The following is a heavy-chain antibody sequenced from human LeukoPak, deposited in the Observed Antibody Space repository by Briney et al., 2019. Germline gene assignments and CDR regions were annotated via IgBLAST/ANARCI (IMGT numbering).Heavy chain of an antibody. V-gene: IGHV4-59*01. CDR2: IYDSGST. Sequence: SETLSLTCTVSGGSISSYYWSWIRQPPGKGLEWLGYIYDSGSTNYNPSLKSRVTISVDTSKNQFSLKLSSVTAADTAVYYCARVGGTNYYYYGMDVWGQGTTVTVSS. D-gene: IGHD1-1*01. CDR3: ARVGGTNYYYYGMDV. CDR1: GGSISSYY. J-gene: IGHJ6*02.